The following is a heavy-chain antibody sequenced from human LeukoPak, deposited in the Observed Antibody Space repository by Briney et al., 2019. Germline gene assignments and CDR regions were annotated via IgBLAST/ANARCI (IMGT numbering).Heavy chain of an antibody. CDR2: ISYDGSNK. CDR3: AELGITMIGGV. J-gene: IGHJ6*04. CDR1: GFTFSSYT. D-gene: IGHD3-10*02. V-gene: IGHV3-30*04. Sequence: GGSLRLSCAASGFTFSSYTTHWVRQAPGKGLEWVAVISYDGSNKYYADSVKGRFTISRDNSKNTLYLQMNSLRAEDTAVYYCAELGITMIGGVWGKGTTVTISS.